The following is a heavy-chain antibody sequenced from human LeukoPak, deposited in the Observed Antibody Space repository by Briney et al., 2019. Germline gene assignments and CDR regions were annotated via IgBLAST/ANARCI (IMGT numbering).Heavy chain of an antibody. CDR3: ARGDCSGDCYHPLYY. D-gene: IGHD2-21*02. Sequence: PGGSLRLSCAASGFTFSTYAMHWVRQAPSQGLDWVAFIRHDGSIKYYADSVKGRFTISRDNSKNTLYLQMNSLRTEDTAVYYCARGDCSGDCYHPLYYWGQGSLVTVSS. J-gene: IGHJ4*02. CDR2: IRHDGSIK. CDR1: GFTFSTYA. V-gene: IGHV3-30*02.